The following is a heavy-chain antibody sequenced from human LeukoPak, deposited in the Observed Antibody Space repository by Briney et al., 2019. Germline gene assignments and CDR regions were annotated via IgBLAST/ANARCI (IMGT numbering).Heavy chain of an antibody. CDR3: ARGLVRGVIIYPRDAFDI. J-gene: IGHJ3*02. CDR2: IYYSGST. V-gene: IGHV4-30-4*07. CDR1: GGSISSGGYS. Sequence: KPSETLSLTCTVSGGSISSGGYSWSWIRQPPGKGLEWIGYIYYSGSTYYNPSLKSRVTISVDTSKNQFSLKLSSVTAADTAVYYCARGLVRGVIIYPRDAFDIWGQGTMVTVSS. D-gene: IGHD3-10*01.